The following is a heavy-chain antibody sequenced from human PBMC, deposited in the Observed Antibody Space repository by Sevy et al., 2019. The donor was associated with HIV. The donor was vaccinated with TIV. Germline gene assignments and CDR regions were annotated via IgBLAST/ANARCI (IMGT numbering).Heavy chain of an antibody. D-gene: IGHD3-22*01. V-gene: IGHV3-7*01. Sequence: GGSLRLSCAASGFSFSTYWMHWVRQALGKGLEWVANIKQDESEKYYVASVKGRFTISRDNAKNSVYLEMNSLRPEDTAIYYCAKGNSGSFDYWGQGTLVTVSS. CDR1: GFSFSTYW. CDR3: AKGNSGSFDY. J-gene: IGHJ4*02. CDR2: IKQDESEK.